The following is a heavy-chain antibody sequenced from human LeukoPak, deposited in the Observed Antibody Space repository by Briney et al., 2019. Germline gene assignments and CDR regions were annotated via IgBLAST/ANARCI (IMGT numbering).Heavy chain of an antibody. Sequence: GGSLRLSCAASGFTFDDYAMHWVRQAPGKGLEWVSGISWNSGSIGYADSVKGRFTISRDNAKNSLYLQMNSLRAEDTAVYYCASASSISWRAEMPFDYWGQGTLVTVSS. J-gene: IGHJ4*02. V-gene: IGHV3-9*01. CDR1: GFTFDDYA. CDR2: ISWNSGSI. CDR3: ASASSISWRAEMPFDY. D-gene: IGHD2-2*01.